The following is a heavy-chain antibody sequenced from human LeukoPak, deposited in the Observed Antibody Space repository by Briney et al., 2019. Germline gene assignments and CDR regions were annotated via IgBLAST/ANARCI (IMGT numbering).Heavy chain of an antibody. CDR2: IKEDGSEK. J-gene: IGHJ5*02. V-gene: IGHV3-7*05. D-gene: IGHD5-24*01. Sequence: GGSLRLSCAASGFTLSNYWMIWVRQAQGKGLEWVGNIKEDGSEKRYADSVRGRFTISRDNAQTSIYLQMNSLRAEDTAVYYCARASKPWLQLTWGQGTLVTVSS. CDR1: GFTLSNYW. CDR3: ARASKPWLQLT.